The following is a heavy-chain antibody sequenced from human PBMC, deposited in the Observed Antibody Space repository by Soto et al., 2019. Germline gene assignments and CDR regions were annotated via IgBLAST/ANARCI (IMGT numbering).Heavy chain of an antibody. CDR2: VHISGHS. CDR3: ARVRQGCSANNCYFDP. D-gene: IGHD1-1*01. V-gene: IGHV4-4*02. Sequence: QVHLQESGPGLVAPSGTLSLTCTLSGGSVRAPDWWNWVRQSPDKGLEWIAEVHISGHSNYNPSLRRRVSVSIDSYKNQFYLNLNSVTAADTAIYYCARVRQGCSANNCYFDPWGQGTQVTISS. CDR1: GGSVRAPDW. J-gene: IGHJ5*01.